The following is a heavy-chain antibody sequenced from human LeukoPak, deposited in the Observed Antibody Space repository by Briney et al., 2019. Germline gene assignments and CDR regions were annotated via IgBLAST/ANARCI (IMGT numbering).Heavy chain of an antibody. J-gene: IGHJ4*02. Sequence: GGSLRLSCAASGFTVSSNYMSWVRQAPGKGLEWVSVIYSGGSTYYADSVKGRFTISRDNSKNTLYLQMNSLRAEDTAVYYCARGVGRTYYYDSSGYQNDYWGQGTLVTVSS. CDR3: ARGVGRTYYYDSSGYQNDY. CDR1: GFTVSSNY. V-gene: IGHV3-66*01. D-gene: IGHD3-22*01. CDR2: IYSGGST.